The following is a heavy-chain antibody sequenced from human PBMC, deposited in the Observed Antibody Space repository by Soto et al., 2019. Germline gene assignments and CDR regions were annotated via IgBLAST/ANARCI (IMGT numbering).Heavy chain of an antibody. V-gene: IGHV5-51*01. CDR2: IYPGDSDT. J-gene: IGHJ4*02. CDR1: GYSFTNYW. Sequence: PGESLKISCKGSGYSFTNYWIGWVRQMPGKGLEWMGIIYPGDSDTKYSPSFQGQVTISADKSINTAYLQWSSLKASDTAMYYCARLSLYYFDYWGQGTLVTVSS. CDR3: ARLSLYYFDY.